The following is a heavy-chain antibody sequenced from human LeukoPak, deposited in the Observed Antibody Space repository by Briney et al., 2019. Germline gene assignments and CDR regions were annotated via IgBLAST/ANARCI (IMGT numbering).Heavy chain of an antibody. D-gene: IGHD3-9*01. CDR2: LDTDGSDT. V-gene: IGHV3-74*01. CDR3: AREDYDILTGYLWYFDY. CDR1: GFTFSNYW. Sequence: GGSLRLSCAASGFTFSNYWMHWVRQAPGKGLVWVSRLDTDGSDTSYADSVKGRFTISRDNAKNSLYLQMNSLRAEDTAVYYCAREDYDILTGYLWYFDYWGQGTLVTVSS. J-gene: IGHJ4*02.